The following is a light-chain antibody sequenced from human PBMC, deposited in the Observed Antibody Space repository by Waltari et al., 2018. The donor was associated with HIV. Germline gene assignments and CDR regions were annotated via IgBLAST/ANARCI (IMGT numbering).Light chain of an antibody. V-gene: IGLV2-14*01. CDR2: EVS. Sequence: QSALTQPASVSGSPGQSITISCTGPSRDVGGYNYFSWYQQHPGKAPKLMIYEVSKRPSGVSNRFSGSKSGNTASLTISGLQAEDEADYYCSSYTSSSTRVFGGGTKLTVL. CDR3: SSYTSSSTRV. CDR1: SRDVGGYNY. J-gene: IGLJ3*02.